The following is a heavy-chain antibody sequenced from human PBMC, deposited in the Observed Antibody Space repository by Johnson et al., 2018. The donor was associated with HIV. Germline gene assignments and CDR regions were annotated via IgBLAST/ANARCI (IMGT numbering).Heavy chain of an antibody. J-gene: IGHJ3*02. CDR2: TRNKANSYTT. CDR1: GFTFSDHY. CDR3: ARGGYYDILTGYYALAAFDI. Sequence: VQLVESGGGLVQPGGSLRLSCAASGFTFSDHYMDWVRQAPGKGLEWVGRTRNKANSYTTEYAASVTGRFTIQRDDSKNSLYLQMNSLKTEDTAVYYCARGGYYDILTGYYALAAFDIWGQGTMVTVSS. V-gene: IGHV3-72*01. D-gene: IGHD3-9*01.